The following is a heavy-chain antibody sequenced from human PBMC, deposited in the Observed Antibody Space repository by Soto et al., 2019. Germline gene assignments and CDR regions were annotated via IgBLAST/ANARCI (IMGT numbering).Heavy chain of an antibody. J-gene: IGHJ4*02. CDR3: AHSPSGYYPDY. CDR2: IYWDDDK. CDR1: GFSLSTRGVG. V-gene: IGHV2-5*02. D-gene: IGHD3-22*01. Sequence: SGPTLVKPTQTLTLTGTFSGFSLSTRGVGVGCIRQPPGKALEWLALIYWDDDKRYSPSLKSRLTITKDTSKNQVVLTMTNMDPVDTATYYCAHSPSGYYPDYLGQGTLVTVSS.